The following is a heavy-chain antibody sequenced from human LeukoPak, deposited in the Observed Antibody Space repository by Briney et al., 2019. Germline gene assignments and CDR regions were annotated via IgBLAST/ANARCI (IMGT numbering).Heavy chain of an antibody. J-gene: IGHJ4*02. Sequence: SGPTLVNPPQTLTLTYTFSGFSLSTSGVGVGWTRQPPGKALEWHALLYWDDDKRYSPSLKSRLTITKDTSKNQVVLTMPNMDPVDTATYYSAHQTGDVLRHFDWLFDYSGQGTLVTVSS. V-gene: IGHV2-5*02. D-gene: IGHD3-9*01. CDR2: LYWDDDK. CDR1: GFSLSTSGVG. CDR3: AHQTGDVLRHFDWLFDY.